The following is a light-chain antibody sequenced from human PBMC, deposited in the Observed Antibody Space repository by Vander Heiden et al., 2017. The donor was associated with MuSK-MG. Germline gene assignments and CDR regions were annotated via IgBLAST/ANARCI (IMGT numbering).Light chain of an antibody. J-gene: IGKJ4*01. CDR1: QSVSSN. CDR2: RSS. V-gene: IGKV3-15*01. Sequence: VMTQSPASLTVSPGERATLSCRASQSVSSNLAWYQQKPGQAPRLLIYRSSPRATGIPARFSGSGYGREFTLTISSRQSADVAVYYCQQHNNWPPLTFGGGTKVXIK. CDR3: QQHNNWPPLT.